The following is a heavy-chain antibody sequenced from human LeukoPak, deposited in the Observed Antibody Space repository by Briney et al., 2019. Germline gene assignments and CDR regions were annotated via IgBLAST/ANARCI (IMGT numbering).Heavy chain of an antibody. J-gene: IGHJ3*02. Sequence: GGSLRLSCAASGFTFSDYYMSWIRQAPGKGLEWVSYISSSSSTIYYADSVKGRFTISRDNAKNSLYLQMNSLRAEDTAVYYCAHEYSSSWSYAFDIWGQGTMVTVSS. D-gene: IGHD6-13*01. CDR1: GFTFSDYY. V-gene: IGHV3-11*04. CDR2: ISSSSSTI. CDR3: AHEYSSSWSYAFDI.